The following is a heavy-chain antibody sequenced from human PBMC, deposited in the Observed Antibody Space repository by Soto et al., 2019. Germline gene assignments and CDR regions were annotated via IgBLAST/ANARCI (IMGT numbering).Heavy chain of an antibody. CDR2: IIPIFGTA. CDR3: ARAVSVWSGYKVSSIDP. CDR1: GGTFSSYA. V-gene: IGHV1-69*13. J-gene: IGHJ5*02. D-gene: IGHD3-3*01. Sequence: SVKVSCKASGGTFSSYAISWVRQAPGQGLEWMGGIIPIFGTANYAQKFQGRVTITADESTSTAYMELSSLRSEDTAVYYCARAVSVWSGYKVSSIDPWGQGILVTV.